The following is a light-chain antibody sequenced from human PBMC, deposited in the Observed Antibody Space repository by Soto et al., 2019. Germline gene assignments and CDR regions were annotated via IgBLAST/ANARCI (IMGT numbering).Light chain of an antibody. J-gene: IGLJ3*02. CDR3: SSYTGSITV. V-gene: IGLV2-14*01. CDR1: SSDVGGYNF. Sequence: QSALTQPASVSGSPGQSITISCTGTSSDVGGYNFVSWYHHHPGKAPKLLIYEVNNRPSGVSNRFSGSKSGNTASLTISGLQAEDEADYYCSSYTGSITVFGGGTKVTVL. CDR2: EVN.